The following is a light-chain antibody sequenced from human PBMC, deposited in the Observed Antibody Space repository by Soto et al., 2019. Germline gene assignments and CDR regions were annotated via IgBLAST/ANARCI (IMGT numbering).Light chain of an antibody. Sequence: ELVLTQSPGTLSLSPGERATLSCRASQSIKNNFLAWYQQKPGQAPRLLIFGASSWSSGVPYRFSGSGSGTDFTLTVSRLEPEDFAVYYCQQYGTSPINFGQGTRLEIK. V-gene: IGKV3-20*01. CDR3: QQYGTSPIN. CDR1: QSIKNNF. CDR2: GAS. J-gene: IGKJ5*01.